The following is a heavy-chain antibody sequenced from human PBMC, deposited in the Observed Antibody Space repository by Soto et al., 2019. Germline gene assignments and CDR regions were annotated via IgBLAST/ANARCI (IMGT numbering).Heavy chain of an antibody. Sequence: QVQLVQSGAEVKKPGASVKVSCKASGYTFTGYYMHWVRQAPGQGLEWMGWINPNSGGTNDEQRFQGRVTMTRDTSIITAYREHSRLGSDVTGEYCCARLDGSGTFPSGVDYWGQGTLVTGSS. CDR1: GYTFTGYY. CDR2: INPNSGGT. CDR3: ARLDGSGTFPSGVDY. J-gene: IGHJ4*02. D-gene: IGHD3-10*01. V-gene: IGHV1-2*02.